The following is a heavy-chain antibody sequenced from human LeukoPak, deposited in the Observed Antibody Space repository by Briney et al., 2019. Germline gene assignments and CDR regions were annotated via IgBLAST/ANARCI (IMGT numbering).Heavy chain of an antibody. D-gene: IGHD2-15*01. CDR3: AKEYPGYCSGGSCPSFDY. J-gene: IGHJ4*02. CDR1: GFTFDDYA. V-gene: IGHV3-9*01. Sequence: GRSLRLSCAASGFTFDDYAMHWVRQAPGKGLELVSGISWNSGSIGYADSVKGRFTISRDNAKNSLYLQMNSLRAEDTALYYCAKEYPGYCSGGSCPSFDYWGQGTLVTVSS. CDR2: ISWNSGSI.